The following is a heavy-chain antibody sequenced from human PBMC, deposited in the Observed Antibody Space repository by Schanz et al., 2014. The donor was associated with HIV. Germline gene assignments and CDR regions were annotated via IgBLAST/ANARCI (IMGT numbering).Heavy chain of an antibody. CDR1: AGSFSGYH. CDR2: INHSGTT. J-gene: IGHJ4*02. Sequence: QVQLQQWGAGLLKPSETLSLTCAVYAGSFSGYHWSWIRQPPGKGLEWIGGINHSGTTNYNPSVNSRVPISLDTSKGHFSLRLPSVTAADTAIYYCARDNDPYYFDTSGHYDRLFDYWGQGTPVTVSS. V-gene: IGHV4-34*01. CDR3: ARDNDPYYFDTSGHYDRLFDY. D-gene: IGHD3-22*01.